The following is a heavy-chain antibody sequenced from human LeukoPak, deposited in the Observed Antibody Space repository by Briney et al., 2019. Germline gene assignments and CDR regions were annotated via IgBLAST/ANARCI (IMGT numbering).Heavy chain of an antibody. CDR2: IWYDGNNK. CDR1: GFTFSSYG. Sequence: GGSLRLSCAASGFTFSSYGMHWVRQAPGKGLEWVAVIWYDGNNKYYADSVKGRFTISRDNSKNTLYLQMNSLRAEDTAVYYCATAGTGDGPYYYGMDVWGQGTTVTVSS. J-gene: IGHJ6*02. D-gene: IGHD7-27*01. V-gene: IGHV3-33*01. CDR3: ATAGTGDGPYYYGMDV.